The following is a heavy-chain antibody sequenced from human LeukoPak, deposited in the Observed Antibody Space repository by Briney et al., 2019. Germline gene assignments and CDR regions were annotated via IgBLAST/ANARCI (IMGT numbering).Heavy chain of an antibody. CDR2: IYYSGTT. J-gene: IGHJ4*02. D-gene: IGHD6-19*01. V-gene: IGHV4-39*01. Sequence: SETLSLTCTVSGDSISSNTYYWGWIRQPPGKGLEWIGGIYYSGTTYYNPSLESRVTVSVDTSKNQFSLKLSSVTAADTAVYYCARHTGGWSPFDYWGQGTLVTVSS. CDR3: ARHTGGWSPFDY. CDR1: GDSISSNTYY.